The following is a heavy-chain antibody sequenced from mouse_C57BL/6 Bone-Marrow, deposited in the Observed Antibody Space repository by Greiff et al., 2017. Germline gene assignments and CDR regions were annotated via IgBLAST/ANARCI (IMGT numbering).Heavy chain of an antibody. CDR3: ARWMGNDVGYFDD. CDR1: GYSITSDY. V-gene: IGHV3-8*01. Sequence: TCSVTGYSITSDYWHCIRLFPGNKLEYMGYISYSGSTDYNSSLKSRLSITRDKTKNQYYLQLNSVTTEDTAAYYCARWMGNDVGYFDDWGKGTTVTVSS. J-gene: IGHJ1*03. D-gene: IGHD2-2*01. CDR2: ISYSGST.